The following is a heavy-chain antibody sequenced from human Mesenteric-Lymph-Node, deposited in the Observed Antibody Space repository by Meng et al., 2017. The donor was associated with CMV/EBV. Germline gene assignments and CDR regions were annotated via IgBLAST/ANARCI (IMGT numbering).Heavy chain of an antibody. Sequence: SETLSLTCAVSGGSISGSNYQWGWIRQPPGKGLEWIGNIYYLGGTSYNQSLKSRVTMAVDTSRNQFSLRLTSVTAADTAVYYCARDFGGNNGDYYFDYWGQGTLVTVSS. CDR1: GGSISGSNYQ. V-gene: IGHV4-39*07. CDR2: IYYLGGT. D-gene: IGHD4-17*01. J-gene: IGHJ4*02. CDR3: ARDFGGNNGDYYFDY.